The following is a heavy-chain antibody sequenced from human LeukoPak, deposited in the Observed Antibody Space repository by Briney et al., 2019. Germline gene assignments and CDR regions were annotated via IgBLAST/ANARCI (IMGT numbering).Heavy chain of an antibody. CDR3: AKGAYDYIEMGYFDY. CDR1: GFSLTNFA. CDR2: IIGSSGDT. V-gene: IGHV3-23*01. D-gene: IGHD5-12*01. J-gene: IGHJ4*02. Sequence: GGSLRLSCAASGFSLTNFAMSWVRQAPGKGLEWVSLIIGSSGDTLYADSVKGRFTISRDNSKNRLYLQMNSLGAEDAALYYCAKGAYDYIEMGYFDYWGQGTLVTVSS.